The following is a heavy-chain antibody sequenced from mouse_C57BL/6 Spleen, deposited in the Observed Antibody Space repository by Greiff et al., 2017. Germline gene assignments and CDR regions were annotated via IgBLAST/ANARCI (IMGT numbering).Heavy chain of an antibody. CDR1: GFTFSDYG. V-gene: IGHV5-17*01. CDR3: AGFAY. CDR2: ISSGSSTI. J-gene: IGHJ3*01. Sequence: EVKLVESGGGLVKPGGSLKLSCAASGFTFSDYGMHWVRQAPEKGLEWVAYISSGSSTIYYADPVKGRFTISRDNAKNTLFLQMTSLRSEDTAMYYCAGFAYWGQGTLVTVSA.